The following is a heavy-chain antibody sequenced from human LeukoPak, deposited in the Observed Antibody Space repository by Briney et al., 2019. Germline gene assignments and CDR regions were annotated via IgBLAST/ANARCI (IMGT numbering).Heavy chain of an antibody. CDR1: GYTFTSYY. D-gene: IGHD2-2*01. V-gene: IGHV1-46*01. J-gene: IGHJ5*01. Sequence: GASVKVSCKASGYTFTSYYIHWVRQAPGQGLEWMGVINPNGGSTNYAQQFQGRVTVTRDTSTSTAYMELSSLRSEDTAVYYCANCGGARRLVPAAICKDWFDPWGQGTTVTVSS. CDR2: INPNGGST. CDR3: ANCGGARRLVPAAICKDWFDP.